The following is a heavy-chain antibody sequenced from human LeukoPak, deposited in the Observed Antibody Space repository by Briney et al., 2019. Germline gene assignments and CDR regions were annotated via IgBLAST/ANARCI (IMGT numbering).Heavy chain of an antibody. D-gene: IGHD3-22*01. CDR2: IRGSGGST. J-gene: IGHJ4*02. V-gene: IGHV3-23*01. CDR1: GFTFSSYA. Sequence: GGSLRLSCAASGFTFSSYAMSWVRQAPGKGLEWVSAIRGSGGSTDYADSVKGRFTISRDNSKNTLYLQMNSLRAEDTAVYYCAKKPYDSRGYYFDYWGQGTLVTVSS. CDR3: AKKPYDSRGYYFDY.